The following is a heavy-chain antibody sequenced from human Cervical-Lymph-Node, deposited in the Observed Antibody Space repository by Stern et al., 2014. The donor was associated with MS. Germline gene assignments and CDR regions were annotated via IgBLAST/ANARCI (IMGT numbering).Heavy chain of an antibody. D-gene: IGHD3-22*01. CDR3: AADLSGYYYDSSGYYSWFDP. CDR1: GFTFTSSA. V-gene: IGHV1-58*01. J-gene: IGHJ5*02. Sequence: QLVQSGPEVKKPGTSVKVSCKASGFTFTSSAVQWVRQARGKRLEGVGWIVVGSGNTNYAQKFQERVTITRDMSTSTAYMELSSLRSEDTAVYYCAADLSGYYYDSSGYYSWFDPWGQGTLVTVSS. CDR2: IVVGSGNT.